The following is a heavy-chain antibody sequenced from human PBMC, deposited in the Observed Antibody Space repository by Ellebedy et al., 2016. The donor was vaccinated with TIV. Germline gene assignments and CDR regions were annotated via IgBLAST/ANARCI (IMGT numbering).Heavy chain of an antibody. CDR3: ARDDVVVVTAIRDYYYYYGMDV. D-gene: IGHD2-21*02. CDR1: GGSISSGSYY. J-gene: IGHJ6*02. Sequence: ESLKISXTVSGGSISSGSYYWGWIRQPPGKGLEWIGNIYYSGSTYYNPSLKSRVTISVETSKNQFSLKLSSVTAADTAVYYCARDDVVVVTAIRDYYYYYGMDVWGQGTTVTVSS. V-gene: IGHV4-39*07. CDR2: IYYSGST.